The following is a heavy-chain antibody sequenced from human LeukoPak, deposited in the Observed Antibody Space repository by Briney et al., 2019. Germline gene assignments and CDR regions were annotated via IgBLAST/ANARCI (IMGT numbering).Heavy chain of an antibody. V-gene: IGHV3-21*01. D-gene: IGHD5-12*01. J-gene: IGHJ4*02. CDR1: GFTFSSYS. CDR2: ISSSSSYI. CDR3: AREYHTHYSGYDEDLAVAFDY. Sequence: GGSLRLSCAASGFTFSSYSMNWVRQAPGKGLEWVSSISSSSSYIYYADSVKGRFTISRDNAKNSLYLQMNSLRAEDTAVYYCAREYHTHYSGYDEDLAVAFDYWGQGTLVTVSS.